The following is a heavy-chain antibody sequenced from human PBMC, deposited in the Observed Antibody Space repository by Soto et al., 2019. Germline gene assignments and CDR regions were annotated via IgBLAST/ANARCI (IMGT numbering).Heavy chain of an antibody. V-gene: IGHV4-39*01. CDR3: ARNGITGTIDY. Sequence: SETLSLTCTVSGGFISSSSYYWGWIRQPPGKGLEWIGSIYYSGSTYYNPSLKSRVTISVDTSKNQFSLKLSSVTAADTAVYYCARNGITGTIDYWGQGTLVTVSS. CDR2: IYYSGST. D-gene: IGHD1-20*01. CDR1: GGFISSSSYY. J-gene: IGHJ4*02.